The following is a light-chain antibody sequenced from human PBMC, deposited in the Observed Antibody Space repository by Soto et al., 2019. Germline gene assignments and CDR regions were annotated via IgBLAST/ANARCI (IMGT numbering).Light chain of an antibody. CDR2: TAG. V-gene: IGLV1-44*01. J-gene: IGLJ1*01. Sequence: QSVLTQPLSVSASPGQPVTISCSGGSSNIGSNTVAWYQHLPGTAPPRLIFTAGQRPSGVPGRFSGSKSGTSASLAISGLQSEDEGDYYCSAWDNSLNGYVFGPGTKLTVL. CDR3: SAWDNSLNGYV. CDR1: SSNIGSNT.